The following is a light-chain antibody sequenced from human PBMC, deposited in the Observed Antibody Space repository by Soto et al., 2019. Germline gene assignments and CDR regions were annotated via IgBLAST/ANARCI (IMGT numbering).Light chain of an antibody. J-gene: IGLJ1*01. V-gene: IGLV3-21*02. Sequence: SYELTQPPSVSVAPGQTATITCGGNNIGGKAVHWYQQKPGQAPVVVVDHDTDRPSGIPERFSGYNSGNTATLTISRVEAGDEDDYYCQVWASSTDLYVFGPGTKVTVL. CDR1: NIGGKA. CDR3: QVWASSTDLYV. CDR2: HDT.